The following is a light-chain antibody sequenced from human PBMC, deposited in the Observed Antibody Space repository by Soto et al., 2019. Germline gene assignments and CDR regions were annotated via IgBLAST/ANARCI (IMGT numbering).Light chain of an antibody. CDR2: GAS. J-gene: IGKJ1*01. CDR3: QQYNNWPRMA. Sequence: EIVMTQSPATLSVSPGERATLSCRASQSVSSNLAWYQQKPGQAPRLLIYGASTRATGIPARFSGSGSGTEFTLTNSSLQHEDFAVDYCQQYNNWPRMAFGQGTKVEIK. CDR1: QSVSSN. V-gene: IGKV3-15*01.